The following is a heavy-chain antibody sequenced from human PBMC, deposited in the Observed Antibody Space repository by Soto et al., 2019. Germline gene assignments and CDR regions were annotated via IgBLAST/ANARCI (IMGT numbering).Heavy chain of an antibody. CDR1: GYTFTGYY. D-gene: IGHD6-19*01. V-gene: IGHV1-2*04. J-gene: IGHJ6*02. Sequence: ASVKVSCKASGYTFTGYYMHWVRQAPEQGFEWMGWINPNSGGTNYAQKFQGWVTMTRDTSISTAYMELSRLRSDDTAVYYCAREPLSGWYGDSYGMDVWGQGTTVTVSS. CDR2: INPNSGGT. CDR3: AREPLSGWYGDSYGMDV.